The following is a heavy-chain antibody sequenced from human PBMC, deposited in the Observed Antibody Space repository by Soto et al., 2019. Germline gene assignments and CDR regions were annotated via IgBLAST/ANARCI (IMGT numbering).Heavy chain of an antibody. D-gene: IGHD2-21*02. V-gene: IGHV3-23*01. CDR2: ISNSGGST. J-gene: IGHJ4*02. CDR3: VKGCGGDCYSGVQY. Sequence: EVQLLESGRGFVQPGGSLRLSCAASGFTFSSSAMSWVRQAPGKGLELVSSISNSGGSTYYADSVKGRFTISRDNSKNTLYLQMNSLQAEDTAVYYCVKGCGGDCYSGVQYWGQGTLVTVSS. CDR1: GFTFSSSA.